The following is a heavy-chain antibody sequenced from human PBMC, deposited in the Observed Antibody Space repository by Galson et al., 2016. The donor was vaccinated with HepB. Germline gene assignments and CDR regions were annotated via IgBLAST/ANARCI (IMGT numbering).Heavy chain of an antibody. J-gene: IGHJ3*01. Sequence: SLRLSCAASGFTFSNYWMSWVRQTPGKGLEWVANIKQDGGEKFYVDSVKGRFTISRDNAKSSLYLQLNRLRVEDTALYYCARDRFFVVAPAAGTFDVWGQGRMVTVSS. CDR3: ARDRFFVVAPAAGTFDV. CDR1: GFTFSNYW. CDR2: IKQDGGEK. V-gene: IGHV3-7*04. D-gene: IGHD2-2*01.